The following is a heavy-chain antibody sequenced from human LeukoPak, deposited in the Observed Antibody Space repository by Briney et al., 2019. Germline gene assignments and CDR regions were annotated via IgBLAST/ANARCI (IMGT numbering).Heavy chain of an antibody. CDR1: GYTFTGYY. CDR2: INPNSGGT. D-gene: IGHD2/OR15-2a*01. CDR3: ARGTTVDDAFDI. Sequence: ASVKVSCKASGYTFTGYYMHWVRQAPGQGLEWMGWINPNSGGTNYAQKFQGRVTMTRDTSISTAHMELSRLRSDDTAVYYCARGTTVDDAFDIWGQGTMVTVSS. V-gene: IGHV1-2*02. J-gene: IGHJ3*02.